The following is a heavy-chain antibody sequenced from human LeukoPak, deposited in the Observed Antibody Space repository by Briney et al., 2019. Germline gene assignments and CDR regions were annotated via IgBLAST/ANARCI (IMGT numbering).Heavy chain of an antibody. J-gene: IGHJ4*02. V-gene: IGHV4-34*01. CDR2: INHSGST. Sequence: SETLSLTCTVSGGSISSYYWSWIRQPPGKGLEWIGEINHSGSTNYNPSLKSRVTISVDTSKNQFSLKLSSVTAADTAVYYCARVRGKNYYDSSGYYGNWGQGTLVTVSS. CDR1: GGSISSYY. D-gene: IGHD3-22*01. CDR3: ARVRGKNYYDSSGYYGN.